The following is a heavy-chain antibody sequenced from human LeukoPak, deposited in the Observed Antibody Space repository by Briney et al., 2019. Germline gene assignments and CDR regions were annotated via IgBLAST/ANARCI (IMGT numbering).Heavy chain of an antibody. CDR1: GYTFTSYG. J-gene: IGHJ3*02. CDR3: ARDRKYYDFWSGYLDAFDI. CDR2: ISAYNGNT. D-gene: IGHD3-3*01. Sequence: ASVKVSCKASGYTFTSYGISWVRQAPGQGLEWMGWISAYNGNTNYAQKLQGRVTMTTDTSTSTAYMELRSLRSDDTAVYYCARDRKYYDFWSGYLDAFDIWGQGTMVTVSS. V-gene: IGHV1-18*01.